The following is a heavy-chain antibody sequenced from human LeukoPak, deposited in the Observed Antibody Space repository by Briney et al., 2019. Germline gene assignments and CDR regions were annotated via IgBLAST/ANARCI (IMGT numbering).Heavy chain of an antibody. Sequence: ASVKVSCKASGYTFTSYYMHWLRQAPGQGLECMGIINPSDGDTNYAQRFQGRVTMTRDTSTSTVYMELSSLRSEDTAVYYCARDGYNSKFDNWGQGTLVTVSS. CDR2: INPSDGDT. CDR1: GYTFTSYY. CDR3: ARDGYNSKFDN. J-gene: IGHJ4*02. D-gene: IGHD5-24*01. V-gene: IGHV1-46*01.